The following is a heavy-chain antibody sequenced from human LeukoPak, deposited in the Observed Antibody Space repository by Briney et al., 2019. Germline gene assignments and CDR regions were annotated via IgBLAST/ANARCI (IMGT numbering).Heavy chain of an antibody. Sequence: SETLSLTCAVSGGSISSSNWWSWVRQPPGQGLEWIGEIYHSGSTYYNPSLKSRVTISVDRSKNQFSLKLSSVTAADTAVYYCARTTANGSGSYYDAFDIWGQGTMVTVSS. CDR1: GGSISSSNW. D-gene: IGHD3-10*01. CDR2: IYHSGST. V-gene: IGHV4-4*02. CDR3: ARTTANGSGSYYDAFDI. J-gene: IGHJ3*02.